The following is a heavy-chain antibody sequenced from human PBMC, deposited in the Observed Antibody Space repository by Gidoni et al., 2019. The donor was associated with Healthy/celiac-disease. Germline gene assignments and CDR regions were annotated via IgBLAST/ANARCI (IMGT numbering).Heavy chain of an antibody. J-gene: IGHJ3*02. CDR1: GFNFTDSA. D-gene: IGHD2-15*01. Sequence: QMQLVQSGTAVKKPGTSVKVSCKASGFNFTDSAVQWVRQARGQRLEWIGWLVVGSGNTNYAQNSQERVTIPRDMSTSTAYMELRSLISEDTAVYSCAAEGCGPDAFDICGQGTMVTVSS. V-gene: IGHV1-58*03. CDR3: AAEGCGPDAFDI. CDR2: LVVGSGNT.